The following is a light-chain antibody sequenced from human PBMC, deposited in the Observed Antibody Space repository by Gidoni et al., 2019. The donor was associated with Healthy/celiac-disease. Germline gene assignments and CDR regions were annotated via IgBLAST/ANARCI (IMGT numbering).Light chain of an antibody. V-gene: IGKV4-1*01. CDR3: QQYYSTPFT. J-gene: IGKJ3*01. CDR2: WAS. Sequence: DIVMTQSQDSLAVSLGERATINCKSSQIVLYSSNNKNYLAWYQQKPGQPPKLLIYWASTRESGVPDRFSGSGSGTDFTLTISSLQAEDVAVYYCQQYYSTPFTFXPXTKVDIK. CDR1: QIVLYSSNNKNY.